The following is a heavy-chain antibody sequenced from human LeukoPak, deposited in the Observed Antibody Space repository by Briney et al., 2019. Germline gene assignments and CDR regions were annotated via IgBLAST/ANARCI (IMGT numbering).Heavy chain of an antibody. D-gene: IGHD5-18*01. Sequence: KSSETLSLTCTVSGGSISSYYWSWIRQPPGKGLEGSGYIYYSGSTNYTPSLKSRVTISVDTSKNQFSLKLSSVTAADTAVYYCARWSGYSYGVDYWGQGTLVTVSS. CDR1: GGSISSYY. J-gene: IGHJ4*02. CDR3: ARWSGYSYGVDY. CDR2: IYYSGST. V-gene: IGHV4-59*08.